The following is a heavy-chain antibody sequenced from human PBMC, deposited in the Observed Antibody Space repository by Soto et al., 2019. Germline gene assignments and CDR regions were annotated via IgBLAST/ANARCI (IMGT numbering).Heavy chain of an antibody. CDR2: ISSSGSTI. Sequence: PGGSLRLSCAASGFTFSSYEMNWVRQAPGKGLEWVSYISSSGSTIYYADSVKGRFTISRDNAKNSLYLQMNSLRAEDTAVYYCAREGYYDSSGYSDAFDIWGQGTMVTVSS. J-gene: IGHJ3*02. D-gene: IGHD3-22*01. CDR1: GFTFSSYE. V-gene: IGHV3-48*03. CDR3: AREGYYDSSGYSDAFDI.